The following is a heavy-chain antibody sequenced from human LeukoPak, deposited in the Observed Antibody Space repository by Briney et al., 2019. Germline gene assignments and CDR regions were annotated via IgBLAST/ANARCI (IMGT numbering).Heavy chain of an antibody. Sequence: GGSLRLSCAASGFSFSSHAMHWVRQAPGKGLEYVSAISGNGDNTWYRDSVKGRFSISRDNSEQMLYLQMGSLRAEDMAVYFCARASITRSGPHDVYDIWGRGTTVTVSS. CDR2: ISGNGDNT. D-gene: IGHD2-15*01. J-gene: IGHJ3*02. CDR3: ARASITRSGPHDVYDI. CDR1: GFSFSSHA. V-gene: IGHV3-64*02.